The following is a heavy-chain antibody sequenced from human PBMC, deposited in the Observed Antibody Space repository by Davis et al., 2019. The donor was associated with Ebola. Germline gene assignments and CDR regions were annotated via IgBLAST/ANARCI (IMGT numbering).Heavy chain of an antibody. Sequence: HTGGSLRLSCAASGFTFTSYWMHWVRQAPGKGLVWVSRINSDGSSTSYADSVKGRFTISRNNAKNTLYLQMNSLRAEDTAVYYCAARNNWFDPWGQGTLVTVSS. J-gene: IGHJ5*02. D-gene: IGHD6-6*01. CDR2: INSDGSST. CDR1: GFTFTSYW. V-gene: IGHV3-74*01. CDR3: AARNNWFDP.